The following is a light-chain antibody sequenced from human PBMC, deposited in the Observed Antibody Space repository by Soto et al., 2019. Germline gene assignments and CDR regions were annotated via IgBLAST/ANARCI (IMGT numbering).Light chain of an antibody. J-gene: IGKJ5*01. V-gene: IGKV3-11*01. CDR3: QQRNIWPPVT. Sequence: EIFLTQSPSTLSLSPVEIATLSCRASPSVTNYLAWYQQKPGQPPRLLIYGAFNRAAGIPARFSGSGSGTDFTLTISSLEPEDSAVYYCQQRNIWPPVTFGQGTRLEIK. CDR2: GAF. CDR1: PSVTNY.